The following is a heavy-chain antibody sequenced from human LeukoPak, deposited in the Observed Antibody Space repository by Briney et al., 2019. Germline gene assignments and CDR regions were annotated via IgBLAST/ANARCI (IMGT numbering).Heavy chain of an antibody. J-gene: IGHJ3*02. Sequence: SETLSHTCTVSGGSISSYYWSWIRQPPGRGLEWIGYIYYSGSTNYNPSLKCRVTISVDTSKNQFSLKLSSVTAADTAVYYCARGFGIYAFDIWGQGTMVTVSS. CDR3: ARGFGIYAFDI. CDR1: GGSISSYY. D-gene: IGHD3-3*02. CDR2: IYYSGST. V-gene: IGHV4-59*01.